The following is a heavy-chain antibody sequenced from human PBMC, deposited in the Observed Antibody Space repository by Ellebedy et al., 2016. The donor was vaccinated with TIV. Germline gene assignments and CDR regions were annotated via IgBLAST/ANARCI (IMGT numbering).Heavy chain of an antibody. CDR3: ARGVSSGYYDY. CDR2: IYYSGRT. D-gene: IGHD3-22*01. Sequence: MPSETLSLTCTVSGGSIRSDSCYWGWVRQPPGKGLEWIGSIYYSGRTYFNPSLKSRVTISVDTSKNRFSLNLSSVTAADTAVYYCARGVSSGYYDYWGQGTLVTVSS. V-gene: IGHV4-39*01. J-gene: IGHJ4*02. CDR1: GGSIRSDSCY.